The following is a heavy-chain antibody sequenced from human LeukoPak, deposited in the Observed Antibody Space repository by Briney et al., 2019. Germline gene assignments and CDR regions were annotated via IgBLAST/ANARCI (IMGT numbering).Heavy chain of an antibody. J-gene: IGHJ4*02. V-gene: IGHV5-51*01. CDR3: ARRTPFMVRGVILYYFDY. Sequence: GESLKISCKGSGYSFTSYWIAWVRQMPGKGLEWMGIIYPGDSHTRYSPSFQGQVTISADKSISTAYLQWSSLKASDTAMYYCARRTPFMVRGVILYYFDYWGQGTLVTVSS. CDR1: GYSFTSYW. D-gene: IGHD3-10*01. CDR2: IYPGDSHT.